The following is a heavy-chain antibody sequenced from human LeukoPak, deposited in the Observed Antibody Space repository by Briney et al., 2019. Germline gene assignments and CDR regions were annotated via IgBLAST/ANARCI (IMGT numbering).Heavy chain of an antibody. Sequence: GGSLRLSCAASGFTVSNNYMNWVRQAPGKGLEWVSVIYSNGSPHYAASVKGRFTRSRDNSKNMLYLQMNSLRAADTAVYYCARAYGGGYFDYWGQGTLVTVSS. D-gene: IGHD4-17*01. J-gene: IGHJ4*02. CDR1: GFTVSNNY. CDR3: ARAYGGGYFDY. V-gene: IGHV3-66*01. CDR2: IYSNGSP.